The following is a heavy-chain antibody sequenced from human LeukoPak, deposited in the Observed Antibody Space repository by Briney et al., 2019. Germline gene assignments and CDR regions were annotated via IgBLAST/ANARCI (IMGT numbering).Heavy chain of an antibody. D-gene: IGHD3-22*01. Sequence: WASVKVSCKASGYTFTVYYMHWVRQAPGQGLEWMGWISAYNGNTNYAQKLQGRVTMTTDTSTSTAYMELRSLRSDDTAVYYCARDRIDYYEPWGQGTLVTVSS. CDR2: ISAYNGNT. V-gene: IGHV1-18*04. J-gene: IGHJ5*02. CDR1: GYTFTVYY. CDR3: ARDRIDYYEP.